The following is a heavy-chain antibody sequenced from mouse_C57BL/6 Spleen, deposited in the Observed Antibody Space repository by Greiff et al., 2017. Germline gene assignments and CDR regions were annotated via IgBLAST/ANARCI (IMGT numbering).Heavy chain of an antibody. J-gene: IGHJ3*01. D-gene: IGHD3-3*01. CDR1: GYTFTDHT. CDR3: ANSRPQLTWVAWFAY. V-gene: IGHV1-78*01. CDR2: IYPRDGST. Sequence: VQLQQSDAELVKPGASVKISCKVSGYTFTDHTIHWMKQRPEQGLEWIGYIYPRDGSTKYNEKFKGKATLTADKSSSTAYMQLNSLTSEYSAVYFLANSRPQLTWVAWFAYWGQGTLVTVSA.